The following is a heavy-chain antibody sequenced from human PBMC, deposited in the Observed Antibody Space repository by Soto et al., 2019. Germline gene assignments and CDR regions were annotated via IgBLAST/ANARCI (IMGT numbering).Heavy chain of an antibody. J-gene: IGHJ4*02. CDR3: ARDAAAGLNDY. D-gene: IGHD6-13*01. V-gene: IGHV1-18*01. CDR2: ISAYNGNT. CDR1: GYTFTSYG. Sequence: QVQLVQSGAEVKKPGASVKVSCKASGYTFTSYGISWVRQAPGQGLEWMGWISAYNGNTKYAQKFQGRVTITTDTSTRTAYMEVRSLRSHDTAVYYCARDAAAGLNDYWGQGTLVTVSS.